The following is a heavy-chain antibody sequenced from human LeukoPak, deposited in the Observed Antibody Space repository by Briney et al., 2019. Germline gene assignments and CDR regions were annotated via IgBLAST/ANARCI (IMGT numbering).Heavy chain of an antibody. CDR1: GGSISSYY. Sequence: SETLSLTCTVSGGSISSYYWSWIRQPPGKGLEWIGYIYYSGSTNYNPSLKSRVTISVDTSKNQFSLKLSSVTAADTAVYYCAKRFPIAAADDAFDIWGQGTMVTVSS. CDR3: AKRFPIAAADDAFDI. CDR2: IYYSGST. V-gene: IGHV4-59*08. J-gene: IGHJ3*02. D-gene: IGHD6-13*01.